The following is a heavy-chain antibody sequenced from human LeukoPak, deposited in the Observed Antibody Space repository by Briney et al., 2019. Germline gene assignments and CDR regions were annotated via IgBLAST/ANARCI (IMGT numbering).Heavy chain of an antibody. CDR3: ARGYYDSSGYYLIDY. V-gene: IGHV3-23*01. Sequence: GGSLRLSCAASGFTFNTYAMSWVRLAPGKGLEWVSSVSGSGSSTYYADSVKGRFTISRDNAKNTLYLQMNSLRAEDTAVYYCARGYYDSSGYYLIDYWGQGTLVTVSS. D-gene: IGHD3-22*01. CDR1: GFTFNTYA. J-gene: IGHJ4*02. CDR2: VSGSGSST.